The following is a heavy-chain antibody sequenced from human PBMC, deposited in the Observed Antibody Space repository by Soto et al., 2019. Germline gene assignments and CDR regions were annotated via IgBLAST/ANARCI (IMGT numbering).Heavy chain of an antibody. D-gene: IGHD3-3*01. V-gene: IGHV3-30*18. Sequence: QVQLVESGGGVVQPGRSLRLSCAASGFTFSSYGMHWVRQAPGKGLEWVAVIYDGSNKYYADSVKGRFTISRDNSKNTRYLQMNSLRAEDTAVYYCAKAVWSGPMDVWGQGTTVTVSS. CDR3: AKAVWSGPMDV. CDR1: GFTFSSYG. J-gene: IGHJ6*02. CDR2: IYDGSNK.